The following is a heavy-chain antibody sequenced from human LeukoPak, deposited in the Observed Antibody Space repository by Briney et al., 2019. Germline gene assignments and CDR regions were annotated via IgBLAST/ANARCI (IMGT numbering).Heavy chain of an antibody. V-gene: IGHV3-53*01. CDR1: GFTVSTNY. D-gene: IGHD1-26*01. CDR3: ARDLTSLSSGSCGGS. CDR2: IYSGGST. J-gene: IGHJ5*02. Sequence: PGDSLRLTCAASGFTVSTNYMSWVRQAPGKGLEWVSVIYSGGSTYYADSVKGRFTISRDNSKNTLYLQMNSLRAEDTAMYYCARDLTSLSSGSCGGSWGQGTLVTVSS.